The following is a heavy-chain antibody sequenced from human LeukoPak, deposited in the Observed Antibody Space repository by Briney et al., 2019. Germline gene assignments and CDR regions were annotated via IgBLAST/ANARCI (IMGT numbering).Heavy chain of an antibody. Sequence: GGSLRLSCAASGFTFDDYGMSWVRQAPGKGLEWVSGINWNGGSTGYADSVKGRFTISRDNAKNSLYLQMNSLRAEDTALYYCARLVVAATSYYYYMDVWGKGTAVTVSS. CDR3: ARLVVAATSYYYYMDV. CDR2: INWNGGST. J-gene: IGHJ6*03. V-gene: IGHV3-20*04. CDR1: GFTFDDYG. D-gene: IGHD2-15*01.